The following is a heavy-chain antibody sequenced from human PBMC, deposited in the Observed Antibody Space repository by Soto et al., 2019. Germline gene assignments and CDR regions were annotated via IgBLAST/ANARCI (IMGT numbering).Heavy chain of an antibody. V-gene: IGHV1-2*02. J-gene: IGHJ4*02. D-gene: IGHD3-16*02. CDR2: INPNSGGT. CDR1: GYTFTGFY. Sequence: ASVKVSCKASGYTFTGFYMHWVRQAPGQGLEWMGWINPNSGGTNYAQKFQGRVTMTRDTSISTAYMELSRLRSDDTAVYYCARAVLFLRSYLGYWGQGTLVTVSS. CDR3: ARAVLFLRSYLGY.